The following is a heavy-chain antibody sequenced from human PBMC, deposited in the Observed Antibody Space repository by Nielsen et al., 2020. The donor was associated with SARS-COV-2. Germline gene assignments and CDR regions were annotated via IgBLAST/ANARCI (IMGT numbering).Heavy chain of an antibody. Sequence: GGSLRFSCAASGFTFSSYAMHWVRQAPGKGLEWVAVLRYDGSNKYYADSVKGRFTISRNNSKNTLYLQMNSLRAEDTAVYYCASELVLGYYGMDVWGQGTTVTVSS. J-gene: IGHJ6*01. V-gene: IGHV3-33*01. CDR2: LRYDGSNK. CDR1: GFTFSSYA. CDR3: ASELVLGYYGMDV. D-gene: IGHD6-13*01.